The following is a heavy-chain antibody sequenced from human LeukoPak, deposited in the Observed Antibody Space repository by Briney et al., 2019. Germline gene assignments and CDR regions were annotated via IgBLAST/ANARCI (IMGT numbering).Heavy chain of an antibody. CDR2: VHLDGRT. CDR1: GGSVTSTNW. D-gene: IGHD3-3*01. J-gene: IGHJ4*02. Sequence: SETLSLTCGVSGGSVTSTNWWTRVRQPQGKGLEWIGEVHLDGRTNYNPSLESRLTISVDLSENHISLKLTSVTAADTAVYYCAREGGFFRPLDYSGQGTLVTVSS. CDR3: AREGGFFRPLDY. V-gene: IGHV4-4*02.